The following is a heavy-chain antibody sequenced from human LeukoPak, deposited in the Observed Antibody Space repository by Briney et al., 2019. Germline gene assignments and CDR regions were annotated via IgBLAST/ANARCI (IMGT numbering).Heavy chain of an antibody. V-gene: IGHV3-23*01. J-gene: IGHJ4*02. D-gene: IGHD4-11*01. CDR3: AKEKGPRLPYDF. CDR2: IDAAGVNT. CDR1: GFTFSSYG. Sequence: GGSLRLSCAASGFTFSSYGMNWVRQAPGKGLEWVSAIDAAGVNTWYADSVKGRFTVSRDNSKNTLFVQMNSLRAEDTAIYYCAKEKGPRLPYDFWGQGTLVTVSS.